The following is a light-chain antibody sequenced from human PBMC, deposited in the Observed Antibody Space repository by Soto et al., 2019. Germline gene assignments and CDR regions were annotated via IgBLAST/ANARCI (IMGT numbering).Light chain of an antibody. CDR3: QQRKNWPPLT. V-gene: IGKV3-11*01. Sequence: EVVLTQSPATLSLSPGVRAILSCRASHSVEKDLAWYQQKPGQAPRLLIYDASNRATAIPARFSGSGSETDFTLTISSLEPEDVAVYYCQQRKNWPPLTFGGGTKVEIK. CDR1: HSVEKD. J-gene: IGKJ4*01. CDR2: DAS.